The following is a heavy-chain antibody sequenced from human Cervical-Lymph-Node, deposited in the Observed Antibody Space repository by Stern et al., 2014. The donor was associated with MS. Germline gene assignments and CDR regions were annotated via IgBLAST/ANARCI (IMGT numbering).Heavy chain of an antibody. V-gene: IGHV2-5*02. CDR2: PYWDEDK. CDR3: TRSRSYTYGAKRAWYFDL. D-gene: IGHD4-23*01. Sequence: QVTLRESGPTLVKPTQTLTLTCTFSGFSFSTGEVGVGWIRQPPGKALEWLALPYWDEDKRYSPSLQGRLTITKDTSKSQVVLTMTNMDPVDTATYYCTRSRSYTYGAKRAWYFDLWGRGTHVTVAS. J-gene: IGHJ2*01. CDR1: GFSFSTGEVG.